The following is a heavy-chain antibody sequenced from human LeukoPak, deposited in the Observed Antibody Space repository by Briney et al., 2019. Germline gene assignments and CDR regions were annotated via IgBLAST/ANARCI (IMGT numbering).Heavy chain of an antibody. CDR2: MYHSAST. J-gene: IGHJ4*02. D-gene: IGHD6-25*01. CDR3: ARFPVRSGQDY. CDR1: GYSISSGYY. Sequence: SETLSLTCTVSGYSISSGYYWSWIRQPPGKGLEWIGYMYHSASTNYNPSLKSRVTISVDTSKNQFSLRLSSVTAADTAVYYCARFPVRSGQDYWGQGTLVTVSS. V-gene: IGHV4-59*01.